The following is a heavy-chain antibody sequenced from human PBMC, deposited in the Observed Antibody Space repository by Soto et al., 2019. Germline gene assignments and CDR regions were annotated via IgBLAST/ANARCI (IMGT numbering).Heavy chain of an antibody. D-gene: IGHD3-3*01. CDR2: ISTYNGHT. Sequence: ASVKVSCKASAYTFTTYGIAWVRQAPGQGLEWMGWISTYNGHTKYAQRLQDRVTMTTDTSTSTAYMELRSLRSDDTAVYYCARGDDFSLMEYYFDYWGQGTLVTVSS. J-gene: IGHJ4*02. CDR3: ARGDDFSLMEYYFDY. CDR1: AYTFTTYG. V-gene: IGHV1-18*01.